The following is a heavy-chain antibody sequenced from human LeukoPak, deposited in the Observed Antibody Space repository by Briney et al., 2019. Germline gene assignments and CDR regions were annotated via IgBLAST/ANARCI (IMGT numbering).Heavy chain of an antibody. CDR2: IKQDGSEK. J-gene: IGHJ5*02. CDR3: ARFVVVTASYNWFDP. D-gene: IGHD2-21*02. V-gene: IGHV3-7*01. CDR1: GFTFSSYW. Sequence: PGGSLRLSCAASGFTFSSYWMSWVRQAPGKGLEWVASIKQDGSEKYYVDSVKGRFTISRDNAKNSLYLQMNSLRAEDTAVYYCARFVVVTASYNWFDPWGQGTLVTVSS.